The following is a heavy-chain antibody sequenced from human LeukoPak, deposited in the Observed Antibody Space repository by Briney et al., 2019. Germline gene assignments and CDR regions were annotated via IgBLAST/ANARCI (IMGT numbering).Heavy chain of an antibody. J-gene: IGHJ4*02. CDR1: GLTFSTSG. D-gene: IGHD6-19*01. CDR3: AREGGIIVAGKFDS. V-gene: IGHV3-30*02. CDR2: IQYGESDK. Sequence: PGGSLRLSCAASGLTFSTSGMHWVRQAPGKGLEWVAFIQYGESDKYYADSVRGRITISRDNSKNTLYLQMNSLRAEDTAVYYCAREGGIIVAGKFDSWGQGTLVTVSS.